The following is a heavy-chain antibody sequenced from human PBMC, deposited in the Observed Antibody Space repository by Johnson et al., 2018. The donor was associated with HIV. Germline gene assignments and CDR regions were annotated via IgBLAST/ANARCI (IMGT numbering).Heavy chain of an antibody. J-gene: IGHJ3*02. CDR1: GIIFSHYG. CDR3: ARDRGWGDAFDI. CDR2: IWSDGNNR. V-gene: IGHV3-33*08. Sequence: QMQLVESGGGVVQPGRSLRLSCAVSGIIFSHYGMHWVRQAPGKGLEWVAVIWSDGNNRYYVDSVKGRITISRDNAKNSLYLQMNSLRAEDTALYYCARDRGWGDAFDIWGQGTMVTVSS. D-gene: IGHD3-10*01.